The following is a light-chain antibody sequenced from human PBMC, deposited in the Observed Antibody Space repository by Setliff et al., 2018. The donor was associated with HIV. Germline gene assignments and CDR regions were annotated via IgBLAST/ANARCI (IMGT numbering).Light chain of an antibody. Sequence: QSVLTQPASVSGSPGQSITISCTATSSDVGGYNYVSWYQQHPGKAPKLMISAVSNRPSGVSNRFSGSKSGNTASLTISGLQAEDEADYYCSSYASRTPLHVFGTGTKVTVL. CDR3: SSYASRTPLHV. CDR1: SSDVGGYNY. CDR2: AVS. J-gene: IGLJ1*01. V-gene: IGLV2-14*03.